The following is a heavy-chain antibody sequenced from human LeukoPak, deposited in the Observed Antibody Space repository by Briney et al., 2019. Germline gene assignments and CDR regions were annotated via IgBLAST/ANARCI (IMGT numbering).Heavy chain of an antibody. J-gene: IGHJ4*02. CDR2: ISSSSNYI. CDR1: GFTFSSYE. V-gene: IGHV3-21*01. Sequence: TGGSLRLSCAASGFTFSSYEMDWVRQAPGKGLEWVSFISSSSNYIDYADSVKGRFTISRDNAKNSLDLQMNSLRAEDTAVYYCARDSGELRPEKTFDYWGQGTLVTVSS. D-gene: IGHD1-7*01. CDR3: ARDSGELRPEKTFDY.